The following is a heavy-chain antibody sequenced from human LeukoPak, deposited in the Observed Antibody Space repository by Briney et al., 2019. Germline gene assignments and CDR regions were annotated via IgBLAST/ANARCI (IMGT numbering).Heavy chain of an antibody. V-gene: IGHV3-48*03. CDR3: ARSTVAAAGDD. J-gene: IGHJ4*02. CDR2: ISSSGSTI. Sequence: GGPLRLSCAASGFTFSSYEMNWVRQAPGKGLEWVSYISSSGSTIYYADSVKGRFTISRDNAKNSLYLQMNSLRAEDSAVYFCARSTVAAAGDDWGQGTLVTVSS. D-gene: IGHD6-13*01. CDR1: GFTFSSYE.